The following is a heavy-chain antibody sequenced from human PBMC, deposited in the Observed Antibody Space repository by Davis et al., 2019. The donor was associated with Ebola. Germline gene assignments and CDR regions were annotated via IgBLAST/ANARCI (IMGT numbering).Heavy chain of an antibody. CDR2: ISYEGSNK. J-gene: IGHJ4*02. D-gene: IGHD6-19*01. Sequence: GGSLRLSCAASGFTFSAYAMYWVRQAPGKGLEWVASISYEGSNKYYADSLKGRFTISRDNSQNTLYLQMNSLRAEDTAVYYCARGSGWYTEYYFDYWGQGTLVTVSS. CDR1: GFTFSAYA. CDR3: ARGSGWYTEYYFDY. V-gene: IGHV3-30-3*01.